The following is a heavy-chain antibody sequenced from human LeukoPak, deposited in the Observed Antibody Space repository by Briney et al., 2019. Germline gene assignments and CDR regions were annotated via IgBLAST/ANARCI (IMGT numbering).Heavy chain of an antibody. Sequence: PGGSLRLSCVDSGFTFSGYWMHWVRQAPGKGLAWVSRINTDGTSINYADSVKGRFTISRDNAKNTLYLQMNSLRVEDTAVYYCARGAPGTSVWFDPWGPGTLVTVSS. J-gene: IGHJ5*02. CDR3: ARGAPGTSVWFDP. CDR2: INTDGTSI. D-gene: IGHD6-13*01. V-gene: IGHV3-74*01. CDR1: GFTFSGYW.